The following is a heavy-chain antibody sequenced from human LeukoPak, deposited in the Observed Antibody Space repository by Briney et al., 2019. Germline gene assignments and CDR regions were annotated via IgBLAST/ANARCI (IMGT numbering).Heavy chain of an antibody. CDR2: IKQDGSEK. Sequence: SGGSLRLSCAVSGFTFSNYWMSWVRQAPGKGLEWVANIKQDGSEKYCVDSVKGRFTISRDNAKSSLYLQMNSLRAEDTAVYYCARDQTPYYWGQGTLVTVSS. CDR3: ARDQTPYY. CDR1: GFTFSNYW. J-gene: IGHJ4*02. V-gene: IGHV3-7*01.